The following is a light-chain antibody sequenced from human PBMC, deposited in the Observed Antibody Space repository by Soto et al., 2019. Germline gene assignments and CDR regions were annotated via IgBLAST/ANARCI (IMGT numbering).Light chain of an antibody. Sequence: QSARTQPASVSGSPGQSITSSCTGTSSDIGSYNYVSWYQQCPGKAPRLLIYEVTNRPSGVSNRFSGSKSGNTASLTISGLQAEDDADYYCCSYRSSRTWVFGGETKLTVL. V-gene: IGLV2-14*01. J-gene: IGLJ3*02. CDR3: CSYRSSRTWV. CDR1: SSDIGSYNY. CDR2: EVT.